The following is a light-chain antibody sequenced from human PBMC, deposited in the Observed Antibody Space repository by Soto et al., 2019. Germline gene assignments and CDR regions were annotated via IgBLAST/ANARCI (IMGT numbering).Light chain of an antibody. Sequence: EIVLTQSPATLSLSPGERATLSCRASQSVSSYLAWYQQKPGQAPRLLIYDASNRATGIPARFSGSGSGTDITLTISSLEPEDFAVYYCQQRSNWPPYTFGGGTKVDIK. J-gene: IGKJ4*01. CDR2: DAS. CDR1: QSVSSY. V-gene: IGKV3-11*01. CDR3: QQRSNWPPYT.